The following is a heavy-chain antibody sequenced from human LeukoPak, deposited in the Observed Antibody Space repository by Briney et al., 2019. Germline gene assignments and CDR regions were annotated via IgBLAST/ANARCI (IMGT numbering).Heavy chain of an antibody. J-gene: IGHJ3*02. CDR2: ISSSSSYI. CDR1: GFTFSSYS. Sequence: GGSLRLSCAASGFTFSSYSMNWVRQAPGKGLEWVSSISSSSSYIYYADSVKGRFTISRDNAKNSLYLQMNSLRAEDTAVYYCARARYYDSSGYYYPDAFDIWGQGIMVTVSS. D-gene: IGHD3-22*01. CDR3: ARARYYDSSGYYYPDAFDI. V-gene: IGHV3-21*01.